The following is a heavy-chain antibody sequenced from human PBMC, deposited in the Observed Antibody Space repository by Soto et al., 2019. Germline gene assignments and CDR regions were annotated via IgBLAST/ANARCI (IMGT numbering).Heavy chain of an antibody. Sequence: ASVKVSCKVSGYTLSEVSIHWVRQTPGKGLEWMGGFDPENDETSYAQKFQGRVTLTEDTSTDTAYLELSSLRSEDTAIYYCAIAAYCSGATCYSDYNWFDPWGQGTLLTVSS. J-gene: IGHJ5*02. CDR1: GYTLSEVS. V-gene: IGHV1-24*01. D-gene: IGHD2-15*01. CDR3: AIAAYCSGATCYSDYNWFDP. CDR2: FDPENDET.